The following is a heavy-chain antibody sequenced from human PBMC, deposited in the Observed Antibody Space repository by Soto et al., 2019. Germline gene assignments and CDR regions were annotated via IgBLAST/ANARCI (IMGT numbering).Heavy chain of an antibody. Sequence: GGSLRLSCTASGFTFSDHYMDWVRQAPGKGLEWVGRTKNRANSYTTEYAASVKGRFTISRDDSKNSLYLQMSSLKTEDTAVYYCARLVGTNYAFDIWGQGTMVTVSS. CDR3: ARLVGTNYAFDI. CDR2: TKNRANSYTT. J-gene: IGHJ3*02. V-gene: IGHV3-72*01. D-gene: IGHD1-26*01. CDR1: GFTFSDHY.